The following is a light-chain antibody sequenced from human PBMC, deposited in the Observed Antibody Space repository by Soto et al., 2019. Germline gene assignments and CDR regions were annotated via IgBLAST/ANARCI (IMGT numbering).Light chain of an antibody. Sequence: DIQMTQSPSTLSASVGDRVTITCRASQSISTWLAWYQQKPGKAPKLLIYDASSLESGVPSRFSGSGSGTEFTLTRCSLQPDDFATYYCQQYNSYSPWTFGQGTKVEIK. CDR1: QSISTW. CDR2: DAS. V-gene: IGKV1-5*01. CDR3: QQYNSYSPWT. J-gene: IGKJ1*01.